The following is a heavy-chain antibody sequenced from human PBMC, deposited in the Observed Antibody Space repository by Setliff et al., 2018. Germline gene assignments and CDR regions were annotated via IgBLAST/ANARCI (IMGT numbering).Heavy chain of an antibody. J-gene: IGHJ4*02. CDR1: GYTFTSYG. D-gene: IGHD5-18*01. CDR3: ARVRAGYFYFDY. CDR2: ISAYNGNT. Sequence: ASVKVSCKASGYTFTSYGISWVRQAPGQGLEWMGWISAYNGNTNNAQKLQGRVTMTTDTSTSTAYMELRSLRSDDTAVYYCARVRAGYFYFDYWGQGTLVTVSS. V-gene: IGHV1-18*01.